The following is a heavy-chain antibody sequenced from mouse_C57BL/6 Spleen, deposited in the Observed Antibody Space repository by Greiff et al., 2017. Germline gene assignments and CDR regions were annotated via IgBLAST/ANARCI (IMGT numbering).Heavy chain of an antibody. CDR2: ISYDGSN. J-gene: IGHJ1*03. CDR3: ARESLITTAGYFDV. CDR1: GYSITSGYY. V-gene: IGHV3-6*01. D-gene: IGHD1-2*01. Sequence: EVQRVESGPGLVKPSQSLSLTCSVTGYSITSGYYWNWIRQFPGNKLEWMGYISYDGSNNYPPSLKNRISIPRDTSKNQFVLKLNSVTTEDTATYYCARESLITTAGYFDVWGTGTTVTVSS.